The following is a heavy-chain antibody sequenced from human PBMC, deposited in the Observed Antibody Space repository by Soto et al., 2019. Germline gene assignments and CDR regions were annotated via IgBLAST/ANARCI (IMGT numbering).Heavy chain of an antibody. Sequence: QVQLVESGGGVVQPGRSLRLSCAAAGYRFSSHGMHWVRQAPGRGLEWVAAIWYDGSKKCYADSVKGRFIVPRDDSKNTLYLEMNSLRAEDTAVYYCARDPASSMDVWGQGTTVTVSS. CDR1: GYRFSSHG. J-gene: IGHJ6*01. V-gene: IGHV3-33*01. CDR3: ARDPASSMDV. D-gene: IGHD6-25*01. CDR2: IWYDGSKK.